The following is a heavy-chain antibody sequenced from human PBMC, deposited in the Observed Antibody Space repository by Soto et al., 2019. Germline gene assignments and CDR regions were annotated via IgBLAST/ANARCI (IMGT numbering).Heavy chain of an antibody. CDR1: GFTCSSCG. V-gene: IGHV3-30*18. CDR2: ISYDGRNK. J-gene: IGHJ4*01. CDR3: AKGSGSDFWSGYYF. D-gene: IGHD3-3*01. Sequence: GGSLRLSCAASGFTCSSCGMHWVRQAPGKGLEWVAVISYDGRNKYYADFVKGRFTISRDNSKNTLYLQMDSLRAEDTAVYYCAKGSGSDFWSGYYFWGHGTLVTSPQ.